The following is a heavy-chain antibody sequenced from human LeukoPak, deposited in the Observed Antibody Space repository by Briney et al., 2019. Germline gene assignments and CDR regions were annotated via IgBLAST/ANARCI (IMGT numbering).Heavy chain of an antibody. CDR1: GHSVSSYY. CDR2: VYHSGST. J-gene: IGHJ4*02. Sequence: SETLSLTCSVSGHSVSSYYWIWIRQPPGRGLEWIGYVYHSGSTNYNPSLNSRVTISLDTSKNQFSLKLTSVTAADTAVYYCARARLAMSDVFDSWGQGTLVTVSS. D-gene: IGHD2-21*01. V-gene: IGHV4-59*02. CDR3: ARARLAMSDVFDS.